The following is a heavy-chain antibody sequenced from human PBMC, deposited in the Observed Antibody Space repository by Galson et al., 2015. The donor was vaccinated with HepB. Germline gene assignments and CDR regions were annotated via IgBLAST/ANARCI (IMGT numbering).Heavy chain of an antibody. CDR3: AKASGFSSSWFRDFFDY. CDR1: GFTFSSYA. J-gene: IGHJ4*02. V-gene: IGHV3-23*01. Sequence: SLRLSCAASGFTFSSYAMSWVRQAPGKGLEWVSAIRDNGGSTYYADSVKGRFTISRDNSKNTLYLQMNSLRAEDTAVYYCAKASGFSSSWFRDFFDYWGQGTLVTVSS. CDR2: IRDNGGST. D-gene: IGHD6-13*01.